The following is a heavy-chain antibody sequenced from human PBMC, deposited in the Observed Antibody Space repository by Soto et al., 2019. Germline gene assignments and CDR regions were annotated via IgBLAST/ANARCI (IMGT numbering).Heavy chain of an antibody. CDR1: GYTFTSYG. CDR3: ARDWFGIDY. CDR2: INPYNGNT. D-gene: IGHD3-16*01. V-gene: IGHV1-18*01. Sequence: QVQLVQSGAEVKKPGSSVKVSCKASGYTFTSYGISWVRQAPGQGLEWMGWINPYNGNTNYAQKLHGRVTMTTDTSTNTTYMGLRSMRSDDSAVYYCARDWFGIDYWGQGTLVTVSS. J-gene: IGHJ4*02.